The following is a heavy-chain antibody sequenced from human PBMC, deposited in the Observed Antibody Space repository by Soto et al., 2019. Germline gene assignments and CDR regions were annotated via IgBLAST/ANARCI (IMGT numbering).Heavy chain of an antibody. CDR2: IYYSGST. V-gene: IGHV4-59*01. J-gene: IGHJ6*02. D-gene: IGHD2-2*01. Sequence: PSETLFLTCTVAGFSISSYYLILLRQPPGKGLEWIGYIYYSGSTNYNPSLKSRVTISVGTSKNQFSLKLSSVTAADTAVYYCARSPLGPVEVVPAAMWDYYGMDGWGQGTTVTVSS. CDR3: ARSPLGPVEVVPAAMWDYYGMDG. CDR1: GFSISSYY.